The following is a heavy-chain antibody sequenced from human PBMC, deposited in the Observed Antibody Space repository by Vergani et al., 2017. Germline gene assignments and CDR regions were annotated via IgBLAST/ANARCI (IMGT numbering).Heavy chain of an antibody. J-gene: IGHJ6*02. D-gene: IGHD3-10*01. CDR3: ARELSYYYGSGSHDYDAYYYEGMEV. V-gene: IGHV4-61*02. CDR1: GGSINTGAYY. Sequence: QVQLQESGPRLVRPSQTLSLTCTVSGGSINTGAYYWSWIRQPAGKGLEWIGRVYTSGMTNYNPSLKSRVTILVDRSKRQLSRKLTSVTAGDPAVYFCARELSYYYGSGSHDYDAYYYEGMEVWGPGTTVTVSS. CDR2: VYTSGMT.